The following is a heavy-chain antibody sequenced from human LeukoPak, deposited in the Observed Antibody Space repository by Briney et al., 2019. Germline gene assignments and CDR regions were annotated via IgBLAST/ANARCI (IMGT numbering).Heavy chain of an antibody. V-gene: IGHV4-34*01. J-gene: IGHJ4*02. Sequence: IPSETLSLTCAVYGGSFSGYYWSWIRQPPGKGLEWIGEINHSGSTNYNPSLESRVTISVDTSKNQFSLKLSSVTAADTAVYYCARTGGSYYFDYWGQGTLVTVSS. CDR1: GGSFSGYY. D-gene: IGHD1-26*01. CDR3: ARTGGSYYFDY. CDR2: INHSGST.